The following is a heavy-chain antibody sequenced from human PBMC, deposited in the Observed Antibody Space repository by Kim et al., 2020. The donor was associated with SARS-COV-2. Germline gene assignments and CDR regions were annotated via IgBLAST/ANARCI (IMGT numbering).Heavy chain of an antibody. CDR2: ST. V-gene: IGHV4-4*07. Sequence: STNYHPTLTGRVTMSVDTSKNQFSLELSSVTAADAAVYYCAGDPSGMDVWGQGTTVTVSS. J-gene: IGHJ6*02. CDR3: AGDPSGMDV.